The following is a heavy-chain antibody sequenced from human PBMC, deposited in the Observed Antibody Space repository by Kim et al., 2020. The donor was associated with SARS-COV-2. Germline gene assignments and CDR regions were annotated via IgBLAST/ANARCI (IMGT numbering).Heavy chain of an antibody. D-gene: IGHD2-2*01. J-gene: IGHJ3*02. Sequence: GGSLRLSCAASGFTFSSYSMNWFRQAPGKGLEWVSSISSSSSYIYYADSVKGRFTITRDNAKNSLYLQMNRLRAEDTAVYYCARVEEYQLQGAFDIWCQGQCSPTLQ. V-gene: IGHV3-21*01. CDR2: ISSSSSYI. CDR1: GFTFSSYS. CDR3: ARVEEYQLQGAFDI.